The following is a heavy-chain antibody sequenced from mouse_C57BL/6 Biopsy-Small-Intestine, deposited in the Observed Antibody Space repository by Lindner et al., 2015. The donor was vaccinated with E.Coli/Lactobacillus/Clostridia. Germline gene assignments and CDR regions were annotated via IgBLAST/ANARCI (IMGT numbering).Heavy chain of an antibody. Sequence: VQLQESGAELVRPGTSVKVSCKTSGYAFTNFLIEWVKQRPGQGLEWIGVINPGNGGTNHNEKFKGKATLTADKSSSTAYMELRSLTSEDSAVYFCARYGNYFDYWGQGTTLTVSS. CDR1: GYAFTNFL. J-gene: IGHJ2*01. V-gene: IGHV1-54*01. CDR2: INPGNGGT. D-gene: IGHD2-1*01. CDR3: ARYGNYFDY.